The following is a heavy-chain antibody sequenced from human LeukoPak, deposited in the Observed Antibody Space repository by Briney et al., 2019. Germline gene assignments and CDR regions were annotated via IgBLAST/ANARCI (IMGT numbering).Heavy chain of an antibody. J-gene: IGHJ4*02. D-gene: IGHD2-21*02. Sequence: ASVKVSCKVSGYTLTELSMHWVRQAPGQGLEWMGWISAYNGNTNYAQKLQGRVTITTDTSTSTAYMELRSLRSDDTAVYYCARDRKDCGGDCYIWEDYWGQGTLVTVSS. V-gene: IGHV1-18*01. CDR1: GYTLTELS. CDR3: ARDRKDCGGDCYIWEDY. CDR2: ISAYNGNT.